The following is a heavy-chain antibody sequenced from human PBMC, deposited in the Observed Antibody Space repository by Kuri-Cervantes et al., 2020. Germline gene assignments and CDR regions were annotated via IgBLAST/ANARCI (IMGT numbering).Heavy chain of an antibody. CDR3: VRGLAAAGTLWEGLYYYGMDV. CDR1: GGSISSSSYY. D-gene: IGHD6-13*01. J-gene: IGHJ6*02. Sequence: SETLSLSCTVSGGSISSSSYYWGWIRQPPGKGLEWIGSIYYSGSTYYNPSLKSRVTISVDTSKNQFSLKLSSVTAADTAVYYCVRGLAAAGTLWEGLYYYGMDVWGQGTAVTVSS. V-gene: IGHV4-39*01. CDR2: IYYSGST.